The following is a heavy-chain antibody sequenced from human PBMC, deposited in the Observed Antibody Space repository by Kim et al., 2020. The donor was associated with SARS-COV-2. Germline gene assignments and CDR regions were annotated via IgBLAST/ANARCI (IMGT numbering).Heavy chain of an antibody. CDR1: GGSISNYY. D-gene: IGHD5-12*01. V-gene: IGHV4-59*13. Sequence: SETLSLTCTVSGGSISNYYWSWIRQPPGKGLEWIGYIYYSGSTNYNPSLKSRVTISVDTSKNQFSLKLSSVTAADTAVYYCARVHRSTWLTFDYWGQGTL. CDR3: ARVHRSTWLTFDY. J-gene: IGHJ4*02. CDR2: IYYSGST.